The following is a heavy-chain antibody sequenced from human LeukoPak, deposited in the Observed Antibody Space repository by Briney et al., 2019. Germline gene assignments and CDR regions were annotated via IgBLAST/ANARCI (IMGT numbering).Heavy chain of an antibody. CDR3: ARDLGLYYYDSSGQPNDAFDI. CDR1: GGTFSSYA. D-gene: IGHD3-22*01. V-gene: IGHV1-69*04. CDR2: IIPILGIA. Sequence: ASVKVSCXASGGTFSSYAISWVRQAHGQGLEWMGRIIPILGIANYAQKFQGRVTITADKSTSTAYMELSSLRSEDTAVYYCARDLGLYYYDSSGQPNDAFDIWGQGTMVTVSS. J-gene: IGHJ3*02.